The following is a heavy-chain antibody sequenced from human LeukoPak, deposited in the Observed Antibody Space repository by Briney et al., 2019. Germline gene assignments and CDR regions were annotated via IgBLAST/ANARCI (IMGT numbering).Heavy chain of an antibody. J-gene: IGHJ6*03. CDR3: ASANYYYYYMDV. Sequence: PSETLSLTCTVSGGSISSYYWSWIRQPPGKGLEWIGYIYYSGSTNYNPPLKSRVTISVDTSKNQFSLKLSSVTAADTAVYYCASANYYYYYMDVWGKGTTVTVSS. V-gene: IGHV4-59*01. CDR1: GGSISSYY. CDR2: IYYSGST.